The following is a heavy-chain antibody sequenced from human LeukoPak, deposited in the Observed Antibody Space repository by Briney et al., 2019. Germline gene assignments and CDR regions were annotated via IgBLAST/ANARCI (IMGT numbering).Heavy chain of an antibody. D-gene: IGHD3-10*01. CDR1: GFTFSSYW. CDR2: ISIDGSNT. J-gene: IGHJ4*02. Sequence: GGSLRLSCAASGFTFSSYWMNWVRQVPGKGLVWVSRISIDGSNTNYAESVKGRFTISRDNAKNSLYLQMNSLRAEDTAVYYCATFVTLIRGLNYWGQGTLVTVSS. V-gene: IGHV3-74*01. CDR3: ATFVTLIRGLNY.